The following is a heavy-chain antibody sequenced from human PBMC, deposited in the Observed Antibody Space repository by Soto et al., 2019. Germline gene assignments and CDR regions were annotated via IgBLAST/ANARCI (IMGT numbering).Heavy chain of an antibody. CDR3: ARADCSGGSCYSTPGLYYYYGMDV. Sequence: QVQLQESGPGLVKPSQTLSLTCTVSGGSISSGGYYWSWIRQHPGKGLEWIGYIYYSGSTYYNPSLKRRVTISVDTSKNQFSLKLSSVTAADTAVYYCARADCSGGSCYSTPGLYYYYGMDVWGQGTTVTVSS. CDR2: IYYSGST. V-gene: IGHV4-31*03. J-gene: IGHJ6*02. D-gene: IGHD2-15*01. CDR1: GGSISSGGYY.